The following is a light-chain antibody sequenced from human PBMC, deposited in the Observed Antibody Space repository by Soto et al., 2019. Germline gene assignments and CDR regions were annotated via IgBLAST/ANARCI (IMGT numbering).Light chain of an antibody. J-gene: IGKJ1*01. CDR3: QQYNKWTLT. CDR2: GAS. CDR1: QSVSID. Sequence: EIVITQSPATLSVSPGERATLSCRASQSVSIDLAWYRQTPGQAPRLLIYGASTRATGIPVRFSGSAAGTECTLPISSLQSEDVTVYYCQQYNKWTLTFGQGTKVDIK. V-gene: IGKV3-15*01.